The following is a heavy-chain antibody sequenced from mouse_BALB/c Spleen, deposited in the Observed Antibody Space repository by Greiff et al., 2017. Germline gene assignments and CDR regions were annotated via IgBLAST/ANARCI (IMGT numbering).Heavy chain of an antibody. CDR1: GYTFTSYY. D-gene: IGHD2-2*01. CDR2: INPSNGGT. CDR3: TRKGYDGAWFAY. J-gene: IGHJ3*01. V-gene: IGHV1S81*02. Sequence: QVQLQQSGAELVKPGASVKLSCKASGYTFTSYYMYWVKQRPGQGLEWIGEINPSNGGTNFNEKFKSKATLTVDKSSSTAYMQLSSLTSEDSAVYYCTRKGYDGAWFAYWGQGTLVTVSA.